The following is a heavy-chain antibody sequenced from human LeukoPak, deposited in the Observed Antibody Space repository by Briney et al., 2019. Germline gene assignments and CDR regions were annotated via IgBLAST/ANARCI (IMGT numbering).Heavy chain of an antibody. D-gene: IGHD6-13*01. CDR1: GGSFSGYY. Sequence: SETLSLTCAVYGGSFSGYYWSWIRQPPGKGLEWIGEINHSGSTNYNPSLKSRVTISVDTSKNQFSLKLSSVTAADTAVYYCASTSTGIAAASTGFSDYWGQGTLVTVSS. CDR3: ASTSTGIAAASTGFSDY. J-gene: IGHJ4*02. V-gene: IGHV4-34*01. CDR2: INHSGST.